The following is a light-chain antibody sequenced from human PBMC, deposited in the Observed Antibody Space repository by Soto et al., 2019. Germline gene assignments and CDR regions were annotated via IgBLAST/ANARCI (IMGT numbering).Light chain of an antibody. J-gene: IGLJ1*01. CDR2: EVS. Sequence: QSVLTQPASVSGSPGQSITISCTGTSSDVGGYNYVSWYQHHPGKAPKLMIYEVSSRPSGISNRFSGSKSGNTASLTISGLQAEDEADYYCSSYTSSSTLNVFGTGTKVTVL. CDR1: SSDVGGYNY. CDR3: SSYTSSSTLNV. V-gene: IGLV2-14*01.